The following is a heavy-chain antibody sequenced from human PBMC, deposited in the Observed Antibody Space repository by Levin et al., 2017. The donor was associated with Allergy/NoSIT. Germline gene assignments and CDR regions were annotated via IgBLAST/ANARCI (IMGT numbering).Heavy chain of an antibody. D-gene: IGHD3-3*01. V-gene: IGHV1-24*01. CDR1: GYTLSNLS. CDR3: ATVYDFPSGLDV. J-gene: IGHJ6*02. CDR2: FDPENAIT. Sequence: GESLKISCKVSGYTLSNLSIHLVRQASGKGLEWMGGFDPENAITIYTQKFQGRVIMTEDTSTDTAYMELSSLTSEDTAVYYCATVYDFPSGLDVWGQGTTVTVSS.